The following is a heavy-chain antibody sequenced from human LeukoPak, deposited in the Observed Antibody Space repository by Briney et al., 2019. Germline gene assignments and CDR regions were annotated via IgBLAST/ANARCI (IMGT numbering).Heavy chain of an antibody. CDR3: AKDVGYCTSTTCYKPFDS. Sequence: PGGSLRLSCAASGFTFSNYAMNWVRQAPGKGPEWVSAFSGSGSSTYYADSVKGRFTISRDNSKTTLYLQMNSLRAEDTAVYYCAKDVGYCTSTTCYKPFDSWGQGTLVTVSS. V-gene: IGHV3-23*01. CDR1: GFTFSNYA. J-gene: IGHJ4*02. CDR2: FSGSGSST. D-gene: IGHD2-2*02.